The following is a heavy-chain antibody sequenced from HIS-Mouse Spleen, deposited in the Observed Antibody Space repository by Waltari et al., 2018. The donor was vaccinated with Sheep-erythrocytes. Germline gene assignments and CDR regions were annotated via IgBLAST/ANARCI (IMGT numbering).Heavy chain of an antibody. CDR3: AKVRTVNYWYFDL. J-gene: IGHJ2*01. V-gene: IGHV3-30*18. D-gene: IGHD1-1*01. CDR1: GFTFSSYG. CDR2: ISYDGSNK. Sequence: QVQLVESGGGVVQPGRSLRLSCAASGFTFSSYGMHWVRQAPGKGVGWVEVISYDGSNKYYADSVKGRFTISRDNSKNTLYLQMNSLRAEDTAVYYCAKVRTVNYWYFDLWGRGTLVTVSS.